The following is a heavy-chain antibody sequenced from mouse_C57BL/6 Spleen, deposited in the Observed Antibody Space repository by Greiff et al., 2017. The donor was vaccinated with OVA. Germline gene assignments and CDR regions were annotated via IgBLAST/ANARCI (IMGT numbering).Heavy chain of an antibody. CDR2: IYPGDGDT. V-gene: IGHV1-80*01. Sequence: QVQLQQSGAELVKPGASVKISCKASGYAFSSYWMNWVKQRPGKGLEWIGQIYPGDGDTNYNGKFKGKATLTADKSSSTAYMQLSSLTSEDSAVYFCASRNYGSSYDAMDYWGQGTSVTVSS. J-gene: IGHJ4*01. CDR3: ASRNYGSSYDAMDY. CDR1: GYAFSSYW. D-gene: IGHD1-1*01.